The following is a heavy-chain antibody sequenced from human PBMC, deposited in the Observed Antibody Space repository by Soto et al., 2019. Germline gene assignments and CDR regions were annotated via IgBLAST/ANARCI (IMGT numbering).Heavy chain of an antibody. CDR3: ARFRYSSGWYDYFDY. Sequence: PSETLSLTCTVSGGSISNYYWSWIRQPPGKGLEWIGYIYYSGSTEYNPSLKSRVTISVDTSKNQFSLKLRSVTAADTAVYYCARFRYSSGWYDYFDYWGQGTLVTVSS. CDR2: IYYSGST. V-gene: IGHV4-59*12. D-gene: IGHD6-19*01. J-gene: IGHJ4*02. CDR1: GGSISNYY.